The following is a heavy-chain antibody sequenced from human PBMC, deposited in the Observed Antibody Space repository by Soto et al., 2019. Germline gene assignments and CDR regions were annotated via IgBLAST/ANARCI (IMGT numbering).Heavy chain of an antibody. CDR2: IYYSGST. CDR1: GGSISSSSYY. V-gene: IGHV4-39*02. J-gene: IGHJ4*02. Sequence: LSLTCTVSGGSISSSSYYWGWIRQPPGKGLEWIGSIYYSGSTYYNPSLKSRVTISVDTSKNQFSLKLSSVTAADTAVYYCARDRPAVLLMVRGVIDYWGQGTLVTVSS. D-gene: IGHD3-10*01. CDR3: ARDRPAVLLMVRGVIDY.